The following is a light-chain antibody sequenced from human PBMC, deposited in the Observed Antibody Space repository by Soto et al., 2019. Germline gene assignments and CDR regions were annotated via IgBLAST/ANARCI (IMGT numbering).Light chain of an antibody. J-gene: IGKJ4*01. Sequence: QMTQSPSSLSASVGDRVTITCRASQSISSYLNWYQQKPGKAPKLLIYDASNLETGVPSRFSGSGSGTDFTFTISSLQPEDIATYYCQQYDNLPLTFGGGTKVDIK. CDR2: DAS. CDR3: QQYDNLPLT. V-gene: IGKV1-33*01. CDR1: QSISSY.